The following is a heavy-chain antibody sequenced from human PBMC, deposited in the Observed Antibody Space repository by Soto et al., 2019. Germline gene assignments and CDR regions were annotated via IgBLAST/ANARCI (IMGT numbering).Heavy chain of an antibody. V-gene: IGHV1-3*01. CDR1: GYTFTSYA. CDR2: INAGNGKT. D-gene: IGHD1-26*01. CDR3: ARGVIGSSGNYPPDY. J-gene: IGHJ4*02. Sequence: QVQLVQSGAEVKKPGASVKVSCKASGYTFTSYAIHWVRQAPGQRLEWMGWINAGNGKTKYSQKFQGRVSITRDTSARTAYMELSGLGPEDTAVYLCARGVIGSSGNYPPDYWGQGTLVTVSS.